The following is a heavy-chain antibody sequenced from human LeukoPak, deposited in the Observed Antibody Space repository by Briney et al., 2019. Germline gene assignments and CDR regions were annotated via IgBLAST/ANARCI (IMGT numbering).Heavy chain of an antibody. CDR3: ARGPSRYYDSSGYYNWFDP. CDR1: GDSISSGSYY. J-gene: IGHJ5*02. D-gene: IGHD3-22*01. V-gene: IGHV4-61*02. CDR2: IYTSGST. Sequence: PSQTLSLTCTVSGDSISSGSYYWSWIRQPAGKGLEWIGRIYTSGSTNYNPSLKSRATISVDTSKNQFSLKLSSVTAADTAVYYCARGPSRYYDSSGYYNWFDPWGQGTLVTVSS.